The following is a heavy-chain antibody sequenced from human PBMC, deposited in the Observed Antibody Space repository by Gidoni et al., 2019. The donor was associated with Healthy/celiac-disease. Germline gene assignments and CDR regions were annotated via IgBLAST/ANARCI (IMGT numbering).Heavy chain of an antibody. V-gene: IGHV4-61*02. J-gene: IGHJ4*02. Sequence: QVQLQESGPGLVKPSQTLSLTCTVSCGSISSGNYYWSWIRQPAGKGLEWIGRIYTSGSTNYNPSLKSRVTIAVDTSKNQFSLKLSSVTAADTAVYYCARESQRYSYGYPFDYWGQGTLVTVSS. CDR1: CGSISSGNYY. CDR3: ARESQRYSYGYPFDY. CDR2: IYTSGST. D-gene: IGHD5-18*01.